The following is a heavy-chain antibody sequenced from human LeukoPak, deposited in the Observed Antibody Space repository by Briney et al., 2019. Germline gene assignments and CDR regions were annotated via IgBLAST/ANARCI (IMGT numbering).Heavy chain of an antibody. V-gene: IGHV3-30*18. CDR3: AKDHSAYYYGMDV. Sequence: PGRSLRLSCAASGFTFSSYGMHWVRQAPGKGLEWVAVMSYDGSNKYYADSVKGRFTISRDNSKNTLYLQMNSLRAEDTAVYYCAKDHSAYYYGMDVWGQGTTVTVSS. D-gene: IGHD1-26*01. CDR1: GFTFSSYG. CDR2: MSYDGSNK. J-gene: IGHJ6*02.